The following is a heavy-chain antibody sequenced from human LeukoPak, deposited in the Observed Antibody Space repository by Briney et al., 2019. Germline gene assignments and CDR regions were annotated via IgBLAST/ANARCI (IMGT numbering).Heavy chain of an antibody. Sequence: SETLSLTCAVYGGSFSGYYWSWIRQPPGKGLEWIGEINHSGSTSYNPSRKSRVTISVDTSKNQFSLKLSSVTAADTAVYYCARGRNYYYDSSLGYWGQGTLVTVSS. CDR1: GGSFSGYY. D-gene: IGHD3-22*01. CDR3: ARGRNYYYDSSLGY. CDR2: INHSGST. J-gene: IGHJ4*02. V-gene: IGHV4-34*01.